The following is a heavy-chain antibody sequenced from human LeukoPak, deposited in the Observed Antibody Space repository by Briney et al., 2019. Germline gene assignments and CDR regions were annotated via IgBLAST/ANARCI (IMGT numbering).Heavy chain of an antibody. D-gene: IGHD3-10*01. J-gene: IGHJ3*02. CDR1: GGTFSSYA. Sequence: GASVKVSCKASGGTFSSYAINWVRQAPGQGLEWMGWINPNSGGTNYAQKFQGRVTMTRDTSISTAYMELSRLRSDDTAVYYCARDRPVLLWFGEPGPLDAFDIWGQGTMVTVSS. CDR2: INPNSGGT. CDR3: ARDRPVLLWFGEPGPLDAFDI. V-gene: IGHV1-2*02.